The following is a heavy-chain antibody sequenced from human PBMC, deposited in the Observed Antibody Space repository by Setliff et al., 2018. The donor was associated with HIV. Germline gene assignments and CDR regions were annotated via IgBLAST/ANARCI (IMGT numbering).Heavy chain of an antibody. V-gene: IGHV4-4*08. CDR3: ARAGITGTTDY. CDR1: GGSISSYY. Sequence: SETLSLTCTVSGGSISSYYWSWIRQPPGKGLEWIGYIYTSGSTNYNPSLKSRVTISVDTSKNQFSLTLSSVTAADTAVYYCARAGITGTTDYWGQGTLVTVSS. D-gene: IGHD1-7*01. CDR2: IYTSGST. J-gene: IGHJ4*02.